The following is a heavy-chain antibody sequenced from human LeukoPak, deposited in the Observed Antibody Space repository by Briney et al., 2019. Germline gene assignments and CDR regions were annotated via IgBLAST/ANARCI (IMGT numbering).Heavy chain of an antibody. J-gene: IGHJ4*02. D-gene: IGHD3-22*01. V-gene: IGHV4-59*01. CDR2: IYYSGST. CDR1: GVSISSYY. CDR3: ARDNGYYDSPR. Sequence: SETLSLTCNVSGVSISSYYWSWIRQPPGKGLEWIGYIYYSGSTNYNPSLKSRVTISVDTSKNQFSLKLSSVTAADTAVYYCARDNGYYDSPRWGQGTLVTVSS.